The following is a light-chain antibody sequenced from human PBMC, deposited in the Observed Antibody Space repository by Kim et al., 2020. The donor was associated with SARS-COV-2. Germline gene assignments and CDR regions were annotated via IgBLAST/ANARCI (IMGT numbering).Light chain of an antibody. Sequence: PGVSVTISCSRSSSSIGSNYVYWDQQLPGTAPKLLIYRNSQRPSGVPDRFSGSKSGTSASLAISGLRSEDEADYYCAAWDDSLSVVFGGGTQLTVL. J-gene: IGLJ2*01. CDR3: AAWDDSLSVV. V-gene: IGLV1-47*01. CDR1: SSSIGSNY. CDR2: RNS.